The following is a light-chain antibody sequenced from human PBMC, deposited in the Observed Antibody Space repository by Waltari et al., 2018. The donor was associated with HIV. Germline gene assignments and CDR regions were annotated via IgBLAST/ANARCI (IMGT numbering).Light chain of an antibody. CDR3: QSYDSSLSGSV. CDR2: GNS. V-gene: IGLV1-40*01. CDR1: RPNIGAGSA. J-gene: IGLJ2*01. Sequence: QSVLTQPPSVSGAPGQRVTISCPGTRPNIGAGSAAYWYQQLPGTAPKLLLYGNSNRPSGVPDRFSGSKSGTSASLAITGLQAEDEADYYCQSYDSSLSGSVFGGGTKLTVL.